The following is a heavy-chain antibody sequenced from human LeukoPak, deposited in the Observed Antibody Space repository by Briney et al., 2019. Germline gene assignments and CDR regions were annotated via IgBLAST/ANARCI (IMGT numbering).Heavy chain of an antibody. CDR3: ARALDSSSSRYQAFEE. D-gene: IGHD2-2*01. V-gene: IGHV3-7*01. J-gene: IGHJ4*02. CDR1: GFTFSNYC. CDR2: IKQDESEK. Sequence: GGSLRLSCSASGFTFSNYCMSWVRQAPGKGLEWVANIKQDESEKYYVDSVKGRFTISRDNAKSSLYLQMNSLRAEDTAVYYCARALDSSSSRYQAFEEWGQGTLVTVSS.